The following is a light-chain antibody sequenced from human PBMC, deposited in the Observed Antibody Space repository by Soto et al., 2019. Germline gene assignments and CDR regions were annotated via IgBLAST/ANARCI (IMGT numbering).Light chain of an antibody. CDR3: AAWDDSVNGPV. Sequence: QSVLTQPPSASGTPGQRVTISCSGSSSNIGSNTVHWYHQLPGTAPKLLIYSSDQRPSGVPDRFSGSKSGTSASLAISGLQSEDEDDYYCAAWDDSVNGPVFGGGTKLTVL. V-gene: IGLV1-44*01. CDR1: SSNIGSNT. CDR2: SSD. J-gene: IGLJ2*01.